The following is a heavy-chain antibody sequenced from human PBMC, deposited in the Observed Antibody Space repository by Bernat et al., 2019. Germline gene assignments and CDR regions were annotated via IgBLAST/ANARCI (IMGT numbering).Heavy chain of an antibody. D-gene: IGHD3-3*01. CDR2: IKQDRSEK. J-gene: IGHJ6*03. CDR1: GFTFSTYW. Sequence: EVQLVESGGGLVQPGGSLRLSCAAPGFTFSTYWMSWVRQAPGKGLERVANIKQDRSEKYYVDSVQSRFTNHRDSARNSLNLQMHSLRAGDAAVSYCARDLELYDFWSGNYYYMDVWGEGTTVTVSS. CDR3: ARDLELYDFWSGNYYYMDV. V-gene: IGHV3-7*04.